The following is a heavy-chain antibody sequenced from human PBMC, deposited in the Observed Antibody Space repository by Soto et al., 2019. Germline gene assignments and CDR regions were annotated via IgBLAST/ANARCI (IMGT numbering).Heavy chain of an antibody. CDR2: IIPIFGTA. CDR1: GGTFSSYA. CDR3: ARRYSSSSRLVYYYYGMDV. Sequence: QVQLVQSGAEVKKPGSSVKVSCKASGGTFSSYAISWVRQAPGQGLEWMGGIIPIFGTANYAQKVQDRVMITASEPTSTNDMERSSQRSEETVVYYCARRYSSSSRLVYYYYGMDVWGQGTKVTVS. J-gene: IGHJ6*02. D-gene: IGHD6-6*01. V-gene: IGHV1-69*12.